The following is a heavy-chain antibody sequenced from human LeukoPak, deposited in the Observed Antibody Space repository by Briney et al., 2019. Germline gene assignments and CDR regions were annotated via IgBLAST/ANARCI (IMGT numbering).Heavy chain of an antibody. CDR3: ARGLVRRITIFGVVPFFDY. D-gene: IGHD3-3*01. CDR1: GFTFNNYW. J-gene: IGHJ4*02. V-gene: IGHV3-7*01. Sequence: PGGSLRLSYAAFGFTFNNYWMSWVRQAPGKGLEWVANIKQDGSEKYYVDSVKGRFTISRDNAKNSLYLQMNSLRAEDTAVYYCARGLVRRITIFGVVPFFDYWGQGTLVTVSS. CDR2: IKQDGSEK.